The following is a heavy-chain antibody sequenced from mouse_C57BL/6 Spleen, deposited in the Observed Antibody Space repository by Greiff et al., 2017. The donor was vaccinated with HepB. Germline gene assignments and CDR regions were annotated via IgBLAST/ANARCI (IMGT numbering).Heavy chain of an antibody. Sequence: VQRVESGAELVKPGASLKISCKASGYAFSSYWMNWVKQRPGKGLEWIGQIYPGDGDTNYNGKFKGKATLTADKSSSTAYMQLSSLTSEDSAVYFCARIYGSNHYFDYWGQGTTLTVSS. CDR1: GYAFSSYW. V-gene: IGHV1-80*01. D-gene: IGHD1-1*01. J-gene: IGHJ2*01. CDR3: ARIYGSNHYFDY. CDR2: IYPGDGDT.